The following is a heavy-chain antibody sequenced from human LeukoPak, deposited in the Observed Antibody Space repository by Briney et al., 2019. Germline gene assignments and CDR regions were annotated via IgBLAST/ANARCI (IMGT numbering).Heavy chain of an antibody. V-gene: IGHV3-15*01. CDR1: GFTFSNAW. Sequence: NPGGSLRLSCAASGFTFSNAWMIWVRQAPGKGLEWVGRSISKTEGGTTDYAAPVKGRFTISRDDSRNTLYLQMNSLRAEDTAVYYCVRDGGVSGYDLLDYWGQGTLVTVSS. J-gene: IGHJ4*02. CDR3: VRDGGVSGYDLLDY. CDR2: SISKTEGGTT. D-gene: IGHD5-12*01.